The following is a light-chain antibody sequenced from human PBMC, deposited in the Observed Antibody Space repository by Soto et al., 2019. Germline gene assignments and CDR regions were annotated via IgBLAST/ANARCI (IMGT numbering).Light chain of an antibody. CDR3: PVCDSSSDHPV. CDR2: YDS. Sequence: SYELPQPPSGSVAPGKTARITCGGNNIGRKIVHWYQQKPGQAHVLVIYYDSDRTSGIRERFTGSNSGNTAPLPISRVEAGDEDYCYCPVCDSSSDHPVFGGGTKLTVL. J-gene: IGLJ2*01. CDR1: NIGRKI. V-gene: IGLV3-21*04.